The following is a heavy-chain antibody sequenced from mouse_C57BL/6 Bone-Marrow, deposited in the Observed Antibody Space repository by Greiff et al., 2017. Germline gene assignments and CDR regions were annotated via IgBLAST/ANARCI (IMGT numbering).Heavy chain of an antibody. CDR2: IWRGGST. V-gene: IGHV2-5*01. J-gene: IGHJ3*01. CDR1: GFSLTSYG. Sequence: VQVVESGPGLVQPSQSLSITCTVSGFSLTSYGVHWVRQSPGKGLEWLGVIWRGGSTDYNAAFMSRLSITKDNSKSQVFFKMNSLHAVDTAIYYCAKGPYYYGSSLAYWGQGTLVTVSA. CDR3: AKGPYYYGSSLAY. D-gene: IGHD1-1*01.